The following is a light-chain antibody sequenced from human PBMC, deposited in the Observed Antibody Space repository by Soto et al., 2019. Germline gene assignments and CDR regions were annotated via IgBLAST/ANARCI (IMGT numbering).Light chain of an antibody. CDR1: QSISNS. CDR3: QQYSTYPLT. CDR2: RAS. Sequence: DIQMARTPSTRSASVGDRVTMTCRASQSISNSLAWYQQKPGKAPKLLIYRASALQSGVPSRFSGSGSETEFTLTIDSLQPDDFATFYCQQYSTYPLTFGGGTKVDIK. J-gene: IGKJ4*01. V-gene: IGKV1-5*03.